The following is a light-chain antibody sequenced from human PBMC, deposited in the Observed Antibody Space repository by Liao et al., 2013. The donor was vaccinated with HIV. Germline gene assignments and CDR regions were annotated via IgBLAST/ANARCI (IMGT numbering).Light chain of an antibody. CDR1: ALPKQF. V-gene: IGLV3-25*03. J-gene: IGLJ2*01. CDR3: QAWAGGTVV. Sequence: SYELTQPPSVSVSPGQTARITCSGDALPKQFAYWYQQKPGQAPVLMIYKDSERPSGIPERFSGSSSGTTVTLTISGVQAEDEADYYCQAWAGGTVVFGGGTTLTVL. CDR2: KDS.